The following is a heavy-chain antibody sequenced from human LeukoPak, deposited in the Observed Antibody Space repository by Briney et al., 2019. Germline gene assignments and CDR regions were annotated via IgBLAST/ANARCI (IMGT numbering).Heavy chain of an antibody. J-gene: IGHJ3*02. CDR2: INPTTGST. D-gene: IGHD1-14*01. CDR1: GYTFTNFY. Sequence: ASVKVSCKASGYTFTNFYLHWVRQAPGQGLEWMGIINPTTGSTTYAQRLQGRVTMTRDMSTSTVYMELSSLRSEDTAVYFCARDLNPQSIGMRAFDIWGQGTMVTASS. CDR3: ARDLNPQSIGMRAFDI. V-gene: IGHV1-46*01.